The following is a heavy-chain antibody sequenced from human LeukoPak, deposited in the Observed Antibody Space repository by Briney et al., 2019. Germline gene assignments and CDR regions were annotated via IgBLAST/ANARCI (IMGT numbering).Heavy chain of an antibody. CDR3: ARDVLLWFGDPQYYFDY. J-gene: IGHJ4*02. CDR2: ISYDGSNK. D-gene: IGHD3-10*01. Sequence: GRSLRLSCAASGFTFSSYAMHWVRQAPGKGLEWVAVISYDGSNKYYADSVKGRFTISRDNAKNSLYLQMNSLRAEDTAVYYCARDVLLWFGDPQYYFDYWGQGTLVTVSS. CDR1: GFTFSSYA. V-gene: IGHV3-30-3*01.